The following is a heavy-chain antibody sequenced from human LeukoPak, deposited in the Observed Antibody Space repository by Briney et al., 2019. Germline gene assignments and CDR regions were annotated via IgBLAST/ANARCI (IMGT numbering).Heavy chain of an antibody. CDR3: VASWEYYYGSGSRPFDY. V-gene: IGHV3-7*01. CDR1: GFTFSSYW. D-gene: IGHD3-10*01. J-gene: IGHJ4*02. CDR2: IKQDGSEK. Sequence: PGGSLRLSCAASGFTFSSYWMSWVRQAPGKGLEWVANIKQDGSEKYYVDAVKGRFTISRDNAKNSLCLRMNSLRAEDTAVYYCVASWEYYYGSGSRPFDYWGQGTLVTVSS.